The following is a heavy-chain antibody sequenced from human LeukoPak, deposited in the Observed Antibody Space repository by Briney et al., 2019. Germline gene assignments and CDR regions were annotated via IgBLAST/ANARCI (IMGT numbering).Heavy chain of an antibody. CDR3: AQGGSPGALDY. Sequence: GGSLRLSCAASGFTFSSYEMNWVCHVPGKGLVWVSCINGDGSSTKYADSVKGRFTISRDNAKNTLYLQVNSLRAEDTAVYHCAQGGSPGALDYWGRGTLVTVSS. D-gene: IGHD2-15*01. CDR2: INGDGSST. CDR1: GFTFSSYE. J-gene: IGHJ4*02. V-gene: IGHV3-74*01.